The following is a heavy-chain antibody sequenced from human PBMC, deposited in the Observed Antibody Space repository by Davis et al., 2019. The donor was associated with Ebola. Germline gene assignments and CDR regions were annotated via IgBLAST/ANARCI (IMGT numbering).Heavy chain of an antibody. J-gene: IGHJ2*01. CDR2: IYSAGTT. D-gene: IGHD1-26*01. Sequence: PGGSLRLSCAASGFTVSSNYMSWVRQAPGKGLEWVSAIYSAGTTYYADSVEGRFTTSRDNSKNMLYLQMGSLRVEDTAVYYCAGADRGASSHWYLDLWGRGTLVTVSS. V-gene: IGHV3-53*01. CDR1: GFTVSSNY. CDR3: AGADRGASSHWYLDL.